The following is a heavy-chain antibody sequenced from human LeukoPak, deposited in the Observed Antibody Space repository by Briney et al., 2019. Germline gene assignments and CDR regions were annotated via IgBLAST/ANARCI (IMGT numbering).Heavy chain of an antibody. CDR2: INQDGSEK. Sequence: GGSLRLSCAASGLTLSSYWMSWVRQAPGKGLEWVAHINQDGSEKSYVASVKGRFTISRDNAKVSMSLQMNSLRVEDTAVYYCARDQADYGGYGSYHYGMDVWGQGTTVTVSS. J-gene: IGHJ6*02. CDR3: ARDQADYGGYGSYHYGMDV. V-gene: IGHV3-7*05. CDR1: GLTLSSYW. D-gene: IGHD4-17*01.